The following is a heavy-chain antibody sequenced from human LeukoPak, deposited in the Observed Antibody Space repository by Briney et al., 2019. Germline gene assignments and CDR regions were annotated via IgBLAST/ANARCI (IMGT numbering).Heavy chain of an antibody. CDR3: ARIDSSGYKELDP. Sequence: ASVKVSCKASGGTFSSYAISWVRQAPGQGLEWMGGIIPIFGTANYAQKFQGRVTITTDESTSTVYMELSSLRSEDTAVYYCARIDSSGYKELDPWGQGTLVTVSS. D-gene: IGHD3-22*01. J-gene: IGHJ5*02. V-gene: IGHV1-69*05. CDR2: IIPIFGTA. CDR1: GGTFSSYA.